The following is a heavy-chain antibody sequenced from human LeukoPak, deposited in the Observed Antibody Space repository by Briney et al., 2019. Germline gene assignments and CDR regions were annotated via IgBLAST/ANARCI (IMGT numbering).Heavy chain of an antibody. D-gene: IGHD2-2*01. CDR1: GYSISSGYY. Sequence: SETLSLTCTVSGYSISSGYYWGWIRQPPGKGLEWIGSIYHSGSTYYNPSLKSRVTISVDTSKNQFSLKLSSVTAADTAVYYCARARYCSSTSCYRGWFDPWGQGTLVTVSS. CDR3: ARARYCSSTSCYRGWFDP. CDR2: IYHSGST. J-gene: IGHJ5*02. V-gene: IGHV4-38-2*02.